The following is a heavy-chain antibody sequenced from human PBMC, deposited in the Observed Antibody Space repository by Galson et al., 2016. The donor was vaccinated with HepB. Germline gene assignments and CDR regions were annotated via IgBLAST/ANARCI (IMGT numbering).Heavy chain of an antibody. Sequence: SETLSLTCTVSGAPIDNSYWSWIRQLQGKGLEWVGYVYHSGTTSYSHSLTGRVSISLDVSTTQIFLNLPYVTVAYPAVYYCASRLRKDLWSGYFLDNWGLGTLVAVSS. J-gene: IGHJ4*02. CDR2: VYHSGTT. CDR1: GAPIDNSY. V-gene: IGHV4-59*03. CDR3: ASRLRKDLWSGYFLDN. D-gene: IGHD3-3*01.